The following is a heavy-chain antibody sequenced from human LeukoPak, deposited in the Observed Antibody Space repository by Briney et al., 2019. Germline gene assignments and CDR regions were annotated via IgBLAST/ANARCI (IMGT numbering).Heavy chain of an antibody. CDR1: GFTFSNYW. J-gene: IGHJ3*02. V-gene: IGHV3-74*01. D-gene: IGHD6-19*01. CDR2: ISTDGKST. Sequence: GGSLRLSCVASGFTFSNYWMLWVRQAPGKGLMWVSLISTDGKSTRYAESVKGRFTISRDNAKNALYLQMDILRVEDTAVYYCARVDRPDLYSSGWYVQHAFDIWGQGTMVTVSS. CDR3: ARVDRPDLYSSGWYVQHAFDI.